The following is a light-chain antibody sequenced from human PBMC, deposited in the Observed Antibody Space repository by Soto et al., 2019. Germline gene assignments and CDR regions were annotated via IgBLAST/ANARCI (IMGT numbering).Light chain of an antibody. J-gene: IGKJ2*01. CDR2: SAS. CDR3: QQYGSSFRYT. Sequence: EIVLTQSPGTLSLSPGERATLSCRASQSVNGNYLTWYQQKPGQAPRLLIYSASRRATGIPDRFSGSGSGTAFTLTISRLEPEDFAVYYCQQYGSSFRYTFGQGTKLEIK. V-gene: IGKV3-20*01. CDR1: QSVNGNY.